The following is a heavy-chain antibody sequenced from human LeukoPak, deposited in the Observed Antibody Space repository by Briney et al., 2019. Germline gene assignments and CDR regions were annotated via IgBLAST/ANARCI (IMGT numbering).Heavy chain of an antibody. CDR1: GFTFSSYS. J-gene: IGHJ6*02. CDR2: ISSSSSYI. D-gene: IGHD3-9*01. V-gene: IGHV3-21*01. Sequence: KSGGSLRLSCAASGFTFSSYSMNWVRQAPGKGLEWVSSISSSSSYIYYADSVKGRFTISRDNAKNSLYLQMNSLRAEDTAVCYCARDPGDYDILTGYPGNYYYGMDVWGQGTTVTVSS. CDR3: ARDPGDYDILTGYPGNYYYGMDV.